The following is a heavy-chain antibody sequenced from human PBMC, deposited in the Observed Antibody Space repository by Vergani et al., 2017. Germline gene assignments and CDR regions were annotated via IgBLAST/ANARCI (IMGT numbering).Heavy chain of an antibody. CDR3: ARVITQLVDY. J-gene: IGHJ4*02. CDR2: IYYSGST. Sequence: QLQLQESGPGLVKPSETLSLTCPVSGGSISSSSYYWGWIRQPPGKGLELIGSIYYSGSTYYNPSLKSRVTISVDTSKNQFSLKLSSVTAADTAVYYCARVITQLVDYWGQGTLVTVSS. CDR1: GGSISSSSYY. V-gene: IGHV4-39*07. D-gene: IGHD6-6*01.